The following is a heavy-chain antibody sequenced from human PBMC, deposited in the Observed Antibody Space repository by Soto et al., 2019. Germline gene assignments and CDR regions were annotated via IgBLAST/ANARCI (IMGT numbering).Heavy chain of an antibody. CDR3: ARSRTVAGLDF. CDR1: EFTFSNT. Sequence: QVQLVESGGGVVQPGRSLRLSCVTSEFTFSNTMHWVRQAPGKGLEWVAVMSYDGSNKDSADAVKGRFTISRDNSKNTLYLQMNSLRAEDTAVYYCARSRTVAGLDFWGQGTLVTVSS. V-gene: IGHV3-30-3*01. CDR2: MSYDGSNK. J-gene: IGHJ4*02. D-gene: IGHD6-19*01.